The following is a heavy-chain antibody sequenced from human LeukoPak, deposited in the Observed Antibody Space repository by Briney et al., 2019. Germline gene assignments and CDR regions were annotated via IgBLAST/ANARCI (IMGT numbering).Heavy chain of an antibody. D-gene: IGHD5-24*01. Sequence: PSETLSLTCTVSGGSIISHYWSWIRQPPGKGLEWIGYIYYSGSTNYNPSLKSRVTISVDTSKNQFSLKLSSVTAADTAVYYCARLQSGGFDPWGQGTLVTVSS. J-gene: IGHJ5*02. CDR2: IYYSGST. CDR3: ARLQSGGFDP. V-gene: IGHV4-59*08. CDR1: GGSIISHY.